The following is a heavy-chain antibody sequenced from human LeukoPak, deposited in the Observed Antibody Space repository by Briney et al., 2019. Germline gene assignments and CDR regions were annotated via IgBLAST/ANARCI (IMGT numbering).Heavy chain of an antibody. J-gene: IGHJ4*02. V-gene: IGHV3-23*01. CDR3: AKVADTNYDYVWGINFDY. D-gene: IGHD3-16*01. CDR2: ISGSGGST. CDR1: GFTFSLYA. Sequence: GGSLRLSCSASGFTFSLYAIHWVRQAPGKGLEWVSAISGSGGSTYYADSVKGRFTISRDNSKNTLYLQMNSLRAEDTAVYYCAKVADTNYDYVWGINFDYWGQGTLVTVSS.